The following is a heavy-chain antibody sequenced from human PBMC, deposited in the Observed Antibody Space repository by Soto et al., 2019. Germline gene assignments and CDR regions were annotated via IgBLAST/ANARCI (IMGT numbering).Heavy chain of an antibody. V-gene: IGHV4-39*01. D-gene: IGHD4-17*01. CDR3: ATMGTPVTGLYYFDY. Sequence: SETLSLTSTVSGGSISSSSYYLGWIRQPPGKGLEWIGSVYYSGSTYYNPSLKSRVTISVDTSKNQFSLKLSSVTAADTAVYYCATMGTPVTGLYYFDYWGQGTLVTVS. J-gene: IGHJ4*02. CDR1: GGSISSSSYY. CDR2: VYYSGST.